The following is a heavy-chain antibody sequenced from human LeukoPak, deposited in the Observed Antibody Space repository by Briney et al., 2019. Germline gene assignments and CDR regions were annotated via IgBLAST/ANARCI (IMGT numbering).Heavy chain of an antibody. CDR2: IKQDGSES. J-gene: IGHJ4*02. Sequence: PSETLSLTCAVSGGSISSSNWWSWVRQAPGKGLEWVANIKQDGSESNYVDSVKGRFIISRDNAKNSLYLQMNSLRVEDTAVYYCAKEGRSLQTYWGQGTLVTVSS. D-gene: IGHD5-24*01. V-gene: IGHV3-7*03. CDR1: GGSISSSNW. CDR3: AKEGRSLQTY.